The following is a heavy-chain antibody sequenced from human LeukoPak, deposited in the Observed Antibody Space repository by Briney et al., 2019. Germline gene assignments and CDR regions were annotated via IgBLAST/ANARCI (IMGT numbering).Heavy chain of an antibody. J-gene: IGHJ6*03. Sequence: GASVKVSCKASGYSFPNYGINWVRQAPGQGLEWMGWISAYNGNTNYAQKLQGRVTMTTDTSTSTAYMELRSLRSDDTAVYYCARRGRYDILTGLMPTGYMDVWGKGTTVTVSS. CDR2: ISAYNGNT. CDR1: GYSFPNYG. V-gene: IGHV1-18*01. CDR3: ARRGRYDILTGLMPTGYMDV. D-gene: IGHD3-9*01.